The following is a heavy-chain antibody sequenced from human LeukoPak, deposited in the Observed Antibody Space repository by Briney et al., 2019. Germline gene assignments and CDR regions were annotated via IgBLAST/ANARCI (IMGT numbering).Heavy chain of an antibody. CDR2: ISWNSGSI. CDR1: GFTFDDYA. J-gene: IGHJ3*02. D-gene: IGHD2-2*02. Sequence: GRSLRLSCAASGFTFDDYAMHWVRQAPGKGMEWVSGISWNSGSIGYADSVKGRFTISRDNAKNSLYLQMNSLRAEDTALYYCAKDMGYQLLYPVAFDIWGQGTMVTVSS. CDR3: AKDMGYQLLYPVAFDI. V-gene: IGHV3-9*01.